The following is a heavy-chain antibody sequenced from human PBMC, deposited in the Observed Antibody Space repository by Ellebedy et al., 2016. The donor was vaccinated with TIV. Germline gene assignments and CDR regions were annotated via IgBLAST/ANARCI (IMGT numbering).Heavy chain of an antibody. CDR1: VYTFTSYY. V-gene: IGHV1-46*01. CDR2: INPSGGST. J-gene: IGHJ6*02. D-gene: IGHD3-22*01. CDR3: ARVRYYDSSGYYPNYYGMDV. Sequence: ASVKVSXXASVYTFTSYYMHWVRQAPEQGLEWMGIINPSGGSTSYAQKFQGRVTMTRDTSTSTVYMELSSLRSEDTAVYYCARVRYYDSSGYYPNYYGMDVWGQGTTVTVSS.